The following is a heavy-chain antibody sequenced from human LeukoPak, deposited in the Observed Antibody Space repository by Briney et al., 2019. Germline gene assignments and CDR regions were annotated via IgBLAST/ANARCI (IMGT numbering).Heavy chain of an antibody. Sequence: GGSLRLSCAASGFTFSNNWMSWVRQAPGKGLEWVANIKGDGSEKYYVDSVKGRFTISRDNTKNSLYPQMNSLRADDTAIYYCARDDFSGSYCDWGQGTLVTVSS. D-gene: IGHD1-26*01. CDR3: ARDDFSGSYCD. V-gene: IGHV3-7*01. CDR2: IKGDGSEK. J-gene: IGHJ4*02. CDR1: GFTFSNNW.